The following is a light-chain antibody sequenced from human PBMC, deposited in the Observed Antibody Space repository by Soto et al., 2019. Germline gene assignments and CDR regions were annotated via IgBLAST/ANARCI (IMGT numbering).Light chain of an antibody. CDR3: QQYNVWPLT. V-gene: IGKV3-15*01. J-gene: IGKJ4*01. CDR1: QSVNSN. CDR2: VAS. Sequence: EIVMTQSPVTLSVSPGDRATLSCRASQSVNSNLAWYQQKRGQTPKLLIYVASTRATGIPARFSGSGSGTEFTLTISSLQSEDFAVYYCQQYNVWPLTFGGGTKVEFK.